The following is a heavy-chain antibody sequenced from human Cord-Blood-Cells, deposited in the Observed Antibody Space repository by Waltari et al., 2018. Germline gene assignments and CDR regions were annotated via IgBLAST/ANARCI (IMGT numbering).Heavy chain of an antibody. V-gene: IGHV3-30*03. D-gene: IGHD2-15*01. CDR1: GFTFSSYG. CDR3: ARGDQYCSGGSCYYFDY. J-gene: IGHJ4*02. Sequence: QVQLVESGGGVVQPGRSLRLSCAASGFTFSSYGMHWVRQAPGTGLEWVAVISYYGSNKYYADSVKGRFTISRDNSKNTLYLQMNSLRAEDTAVYYCARGDQYCSGGSCYYFDYWGQGTLVTVSS. CDR2: ISYYGSNK.